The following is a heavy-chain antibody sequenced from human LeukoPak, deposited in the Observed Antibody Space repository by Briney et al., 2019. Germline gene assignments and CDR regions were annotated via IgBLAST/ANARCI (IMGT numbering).Heavy chain of an antibody. D-gene: IGHD3-9*01. CDR1: GGSISSYY. J-gene: IGHJ3*02. Sequence: SESLSLTCTDSGGSISSYYWSWIRQPPGKGLEWIGYIYHSGSTNYNPSLKSRVTISVDTSKNQFSLRLSSVTAADTAVYYCAREGMYDDILTGWDAFDIWGQGTMVTVSS. V-gene: IGHV4-59*01. CDR2: IYHSGST. CDR3: AREGMYDDILTGWDAFDI.